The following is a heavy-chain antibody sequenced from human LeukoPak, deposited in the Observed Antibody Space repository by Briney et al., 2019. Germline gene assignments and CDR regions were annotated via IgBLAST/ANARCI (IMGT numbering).Heavy chain of an antibody. CDR2: IIPILGIA. D-gene: IGHD4/OR15-4a*01. V-gene: IGHV1-69*04. J-gene: IGHJ5*02. Sequence: SVKVSCKASGGTFSSYAISWVRQAPGQGLEWMGRIIPILGIANYAQKFQGRVTITADKSTSTAYMELSSLRSEDTPVYYCARLQVSSDYGWFATWGQGTLVTVSS. CDR3: ARLQVSSDYGWFAT. CDR1: GGTFSSYA.